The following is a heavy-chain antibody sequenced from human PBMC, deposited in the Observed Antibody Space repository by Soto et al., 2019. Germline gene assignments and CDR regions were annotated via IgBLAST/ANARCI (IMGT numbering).Heavy chain of an antibody. CDR1: GGSFSGYY. D-gene: IGHD6-13*01. CDR2: INHSGST. CDR3: ARGHGYSSIWYRLDY. J-gene: IGHJ4*01. Sequence: PSETLSLTCAVYGGSFSGYYWSWIRQPPGKGLEWIGEINHSGSTNYNPSLKSRVTISVDTSKNQFSLKLSSVTAADTAVYYCARGHGYSSIWYRLDYWGHGTLVTVSS. V-gene: IGHV4-34*01.